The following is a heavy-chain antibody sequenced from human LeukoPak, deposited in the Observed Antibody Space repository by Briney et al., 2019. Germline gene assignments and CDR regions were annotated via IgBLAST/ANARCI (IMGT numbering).Heavy chain of an antibody. D-gene: IGHD3-3*01. Sequence: SETLSLTCAVYGGSFSGYYWSWIRQPPGKGLEWIGEINHSGSTNYNPSLKSRVTISVDTSKNQFSLKLSSVTAADTAVHYCARGGTIFGVVISYYYYGMDVWGQGTTVTVSS. CDR3: ARGGTIFGVVISYYYYGMDV. V-gene: IGHV4-34*01. J-gene: IGHJ6*02. CDR1: GGSFSGYY. CDR2: INHSGST.